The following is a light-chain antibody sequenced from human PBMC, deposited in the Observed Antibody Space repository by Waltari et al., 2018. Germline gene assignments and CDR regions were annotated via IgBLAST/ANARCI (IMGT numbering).Light chain of an antibody. V-gene: IGKV1-39*01. Sequence: DIQMTQSPSSLSASVGDRVAITCRASQSINNYVNWYQQKPGKAPKLLIYAASTLQSGVPSSFSGGGSGTDFTLTISSLQPEDFATYYCQQSYNNPRAFGQGTKVEIK. CDR2: AAS. CDR3: QQSYNNPRA. CDR1: QSINNY. J-gene: IGKJ1*01.